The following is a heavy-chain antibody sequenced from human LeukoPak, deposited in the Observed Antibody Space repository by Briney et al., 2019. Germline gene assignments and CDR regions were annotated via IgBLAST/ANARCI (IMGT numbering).Heavy chain of an antibody. V-gene: IGHV4-59*01. CDR3: ARDRNYDFWSGYYQEAFDI. CDR1: GGSISSYY. D-gene: IGHD3-3*01. CDR2: IYYSGST. J-gene: IGHJ3*02. Sequence: SSETLSLTCTVSGGSISSYYWSWIRQPPGKGLERIGYIYYSGSTNYNPSLKSRVTISVDTSKNQFSLKLSSVTAADTAVHYCARDRNYDFWSGYYQEAFDIWGQGTMVTVSS.